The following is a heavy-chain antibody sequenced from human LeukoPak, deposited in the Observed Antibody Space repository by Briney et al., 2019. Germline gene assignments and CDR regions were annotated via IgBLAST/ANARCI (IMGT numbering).Heavy chain of an antibody. D-gene: IGHD6-19*01. V-gene: IGHV3-48*02. J-gene: IGHJ3*01. CDR1: GFTFTRYT. CDR3: ARGGYSSGWWRSAFDV. CDR2: ISISSGSI. Sequence: GGTLRLSCAVSGFTFTRYTMKWVRRAPGKGLEWVSDISISSGSIYYADSVKARSTISRDNAKNSLYLQMNSLRDEDTAMYYCARGGYSSGWWRSAFDVWGQGTMVTVSS.